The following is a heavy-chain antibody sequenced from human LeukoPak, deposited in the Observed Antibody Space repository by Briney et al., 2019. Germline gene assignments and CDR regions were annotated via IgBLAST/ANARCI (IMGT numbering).Heavy chain of an antibody. CDR3: AREGLELLLGAFDI. J-gene: IGHJ3*02. CDR2: IIPIFGTA. CDR1: GGTFSSYA. V-gene: IGHV1-69*06. D-gene: IGHD1-7*01. Sequence: GASVKVSCKASGGTFSSYAISWVRQAPGQGLEWMGGIIPIFGTANYAQKFQGRVTITADKSTSTAYMELSSLRSEDTAVYCCAREGLELLLGAFDIWGQGTTVTISS.